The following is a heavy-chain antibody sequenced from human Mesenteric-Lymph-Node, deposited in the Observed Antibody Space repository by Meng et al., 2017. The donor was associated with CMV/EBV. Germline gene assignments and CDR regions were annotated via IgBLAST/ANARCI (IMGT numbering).Heavy chain of an antibody. CDR3: ARTDIAASGWYFDL. J-gene: IGHJ2*01. Sequence: SGGTFSSYALSWVRQAPGQGLEWMGRIIPILGIANYAQKFQGRVTITADKSTSTAYMELSSLRSEDTAVYYCARTDIAASGWYFDLWGRGTLVTVSS. CDR1: GGTFSSYA. V-gene: IGHV1-69*04. CDR2: IIPILGIA. D-gene: IGHD6-13*01.